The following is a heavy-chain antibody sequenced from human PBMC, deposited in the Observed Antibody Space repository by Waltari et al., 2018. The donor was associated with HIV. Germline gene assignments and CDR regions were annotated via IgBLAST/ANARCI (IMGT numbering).Heavy chain of an antibody. Sequence: GLLKPSETLSLTCAVYGGSFSGYYWSWIRQPPGKGLEWIGEINHSGSTNYNPSLKSRVTISVDTSKNQFSLKLSSVTAADTAVYYCARPYCSSTSCYQHPMDVWGQGTTVTVSS. V-gene: IGHV4-34*01. CDR3: ARPYCSSTSCYQHPMDV. J-gene: IGHJ6*02. CDR1: GGSFSGYY. D-gene: IGHD2-2*01. CDR2: INHSGST.